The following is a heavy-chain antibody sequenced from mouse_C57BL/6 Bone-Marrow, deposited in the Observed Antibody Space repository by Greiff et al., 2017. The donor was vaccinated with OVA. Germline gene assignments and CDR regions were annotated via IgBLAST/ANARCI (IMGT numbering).Heavy chain of an antibody. Sequence: DVKLQESGGDLVKPGGSLKLSCAASGFTFSSYGMSWVRQTPDKRLEWVATISSGGSYTYYPDSVKGRFTISRDNAKNTLYLQMSSLKSEDTAMYYCARPFYDYDWFAYWGQGTLVTVSA. V-gene: IGHV5-6*02. CDR1: GFTFSSYG. CDR3: ARPFYDYDWFAY. J-gene: IGHJ3*01. D-gene: IGHD2-4*01. CDR2: ISSGGSYT.